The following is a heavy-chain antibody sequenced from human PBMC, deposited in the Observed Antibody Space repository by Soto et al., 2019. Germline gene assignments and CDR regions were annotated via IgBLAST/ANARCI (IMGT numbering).Heavy chain of an antibody. J-gene: IGHJ4*02. CDR1: GFTFSSYA. CDR2: ISFDGSNK. CDR3: AKGGPLAVADNFDD. Sequence: GGSLRLSCASSGFTFSSYAMKWVRQAPGKGLEWVAVISFDGSNKYYAASVKGRFTISRDNSKNTLYLQMNSLRAEDTAVYFWAKGGPLAVADNFDDWGQATGVT. V-gene: IGHV3-30-3*01. D-gene: IGHD6-19*01.